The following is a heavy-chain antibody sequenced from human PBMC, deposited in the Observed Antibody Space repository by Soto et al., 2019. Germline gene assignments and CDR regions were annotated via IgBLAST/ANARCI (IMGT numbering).Heavy chain of an antibody. V-gene: IGHV4-31*03. CDR3: ARVPSYCSGGSCYLAYNWFDP. D-gene: IGHD2-15*01. CDR1: GGSISSGGYY. Sequence: SETLSLTCTVSGGSISSGGYYWSWIRQHPGKCLEWIGYIYYSGSTYYNPSLKSRVTISVDTSKNQFSLKLSSVTAADTAVYYCARVPSYCSGGSCYLAYNWFDPWGQGTLVTV. CDR2: IYYSGST. J-gene: IGHJ5*02.